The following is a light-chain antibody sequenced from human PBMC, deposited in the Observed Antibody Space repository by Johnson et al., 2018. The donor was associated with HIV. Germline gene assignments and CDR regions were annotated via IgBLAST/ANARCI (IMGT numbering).Light chain of an antibody. V-gene: IGLV1-51*01. CDR3: GTWDSSLGAWV. Sequence: QSVLTQPPSVSAAPGQKVTISCSGSSSNIGNNYVSWYQHLPGTAPKLLIYDNNKRPSGIPDRFSGSQSGTSATLGITGLQTGDEADYYCGTWDSSLGAWVFGTGTKVTVL. CDR2: DNN. CDR1: SSNIGNNY. J-gene: IGLJ1*01.